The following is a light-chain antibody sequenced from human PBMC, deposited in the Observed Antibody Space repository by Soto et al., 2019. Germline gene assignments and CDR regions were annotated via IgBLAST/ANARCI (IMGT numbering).Light chain of an antibody. CDR1: SSDVGGYKY. V-gene: IGLV2-14*01. J-gene: IGLJ3*02. CDR2: EAS. Sequence: QSVLTQPASVSGSPGQSITISCTGTSSDVGGYKYVSWYQQHPGTAPKLIIYEASNRPSGVSNRFSGSKSGNTASLTISGLQAEDEGDHYCSSYTSSGTWVFGGGTKVTVL. CDR3: SSYTSSGTWV.